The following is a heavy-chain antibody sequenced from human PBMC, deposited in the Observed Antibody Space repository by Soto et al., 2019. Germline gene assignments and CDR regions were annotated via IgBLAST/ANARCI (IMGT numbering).Heavy chain of an antibody. CDR2: ITASGDTT. V-gene: IGHV3-23*01. CDR3: AKVRPLRDCTRTSCLGACDI. CDR1: GFPFRSYA. J-gene: IGHJ3*02. Sequence: EVQLLESGGGLVRPGGSLRLSCAASGFPFRSYAMSWVRQTPGQGLEWVSGITASGDTTYYADSVKGRFTISRDNATNTLYLRMNSLRAEDTAVYYCAKVRPLRDCTRTSCLGACDICCQGTMVTVS. D-gene: IGHD2-2*01.